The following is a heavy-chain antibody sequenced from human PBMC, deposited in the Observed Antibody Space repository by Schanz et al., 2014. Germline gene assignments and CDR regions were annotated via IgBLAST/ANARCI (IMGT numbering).Heavy chain of an antibody. D-gene: IGHD1-1*01. V-gene: IGHV4-31*03. Sequence: QVQLQESGPGLVKPSQTLSLTCTVSGGSISSGGYYWSWIRQHPGKGLEWIGYIYYSGSTYYNPSLKSRVPISLDTSKNHFSLTLTSLTAADTAVYYCARDTTWRLDLWGRGNLVTVSS. J-gene: IGHJ2*01. CDR2: IYYSGST. CDR3: ARDTTWRLDL. CDR1: GGSISSGGYY.